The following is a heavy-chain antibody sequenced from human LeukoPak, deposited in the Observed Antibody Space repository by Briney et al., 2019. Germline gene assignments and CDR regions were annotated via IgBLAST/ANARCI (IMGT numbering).Heavy chain of an antibody. J-gene: IGHJ4*02. D-gene: IGHD2-2*01. CDR2: ISGSGGST. V-gene: IGHV3-23*01. Sequence: GASLRLSCAASGFTFSSYAMSWVRQAPGKGLEWVSAISGSGGSTYYADSVKGRFTISRDNSKNTLYLQMNSLRAEDTAVYYCAKDRSYCSSTSCSGYWGRGTLVTVSS. CDR3: AKDRSYCSSTSCSGY. CDR1: GFTFSSYA.